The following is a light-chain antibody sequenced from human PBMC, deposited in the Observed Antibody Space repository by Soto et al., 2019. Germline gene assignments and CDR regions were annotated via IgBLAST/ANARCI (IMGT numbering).Light chain of an antibody. CDR3: QQYYTYPLT. Sequence: DIQMTQSPSTLSASIGDRVTITCRASQSITTFLAWYQQKPGEAPQILIYDASKLEPGVPSRLSGGGSGTQFTLTISSLQPDDFATYYCQQYYTYPLTFGGGTKVDIK. V-gene: IGKV1-5*01. CDR2: DAS. CDR1: QSITTF. J-gene: IGKJ4*01.